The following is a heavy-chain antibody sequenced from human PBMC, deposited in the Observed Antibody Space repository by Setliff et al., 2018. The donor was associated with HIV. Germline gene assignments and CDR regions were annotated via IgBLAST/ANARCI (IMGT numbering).Heavy chain of an antibody. CDR3: ARRRDFDY. V-gene: IGHV4-38-2*01. Sequence: SETLSLTCAVSGYSISSGYYWGWIRQPPGKGLEWIGSIYHSGSTYYNPSLKSRVTISVDTSKDQFSLKLSSVTAADTAVYYCARRRDFDYWGQGTLVTVSS. CDR2: IYHSGST. CDR1: GYSISSGYY. J-gene: IGHJ4*02.